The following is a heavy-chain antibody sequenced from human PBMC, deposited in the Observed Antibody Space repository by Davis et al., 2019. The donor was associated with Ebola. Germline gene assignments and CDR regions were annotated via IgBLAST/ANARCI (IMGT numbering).Heavy chain of an antibody. J-gene: IGHJ4*02. D-gene: IGHD6-13*01. CDR2: IYTSGSA. V-gene: IGHV4-4*07. CDR1: GVSFSGYY. Sequence: PSETLSLTCTVSGVSFSGYYWNWFRQPAGERLQWLGRIYTSGSALYNASLKSRVSMSVDTSKNQVSLRLTSVAAADTAVYFCARGRAPAALFDYWGRGTLVTVSS. CDR3: ARGRAPAALFDY.